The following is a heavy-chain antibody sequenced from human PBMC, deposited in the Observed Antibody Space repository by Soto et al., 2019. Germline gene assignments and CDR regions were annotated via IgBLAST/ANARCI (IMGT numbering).Heavy chain of an antibody. CDR1: GGSISSNY. J-gene: IGHJ6*02. CDR3: ARDRHGDTYYYDYGMNV. CDR2: IYYSGST. D-gene: IGHD4-17*01. V-gene: IGHV4-59*01. Sequence: SETLSLTCTVSGGSISSNYWSWIRQPPGKGLEWIGYIYYSGSTNYNPSLKSRVAISVDTSKNQFSLKLSSVTAADTAVYYCARDRHGDTYYYDYGMNVWGQGIRVTVAS.